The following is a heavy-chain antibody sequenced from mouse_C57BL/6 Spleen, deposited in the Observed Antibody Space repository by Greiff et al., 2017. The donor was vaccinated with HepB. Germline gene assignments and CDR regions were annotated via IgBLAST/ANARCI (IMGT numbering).Heavy chain of an antibody. J-gene: IGHJ2*01. CDR3: ARGIITTVVADFDY. V-gene: IGHV1-39*01. CDR1: GYSFTDYN. D-gene: IGHD1-1*01. Sequence: EVQLQQSGPELVKPGASVKISCKASGYSFTDYNMNWVKQSNGKSLEWIGVINPNYGTTSHNQKFKGKATLTVDQSSSTAYMQLNSLTSEDSAVYYCARGIITTVVADFDYWGQGTTLTVSS. CDR2: INPNYGTT.